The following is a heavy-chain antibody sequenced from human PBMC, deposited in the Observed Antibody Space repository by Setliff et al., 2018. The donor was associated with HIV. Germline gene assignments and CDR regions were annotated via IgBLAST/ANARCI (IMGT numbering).Heavy chain of an antibody. V-gene: IGHV4-34*01. J-gene: IGHJ5*02. CDR2: INHGGST. CDR1: GGSFSAYY. CDR3: ARGFTIFGVGFSADPTGNWFDP. D-gene: IGHD3-3*01. Sequence: PSETLSLTCAVYGGSFSAYYWSWIRQSPGKGLEWIGAINHGGSTNYNPSLKSRVTISLDTSKNQFSLKLSSVTAADTAVYYCARGFTIFGVGFSADPTGNWFDPWGQGTLVTAPQ.